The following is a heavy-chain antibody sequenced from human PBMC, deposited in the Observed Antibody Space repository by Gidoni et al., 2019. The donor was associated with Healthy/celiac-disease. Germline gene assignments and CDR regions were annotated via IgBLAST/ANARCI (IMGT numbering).Heavy chain of an antibody. V-gene: IGHV3-48*01. D-gene: IGHD3-10*01. CDR2: IIGTGTST. Sequence: QLVESGGALVQPGASLRLSCAGSSFTFSPDAMIWVRQSPGKGLEWISYIIGTGTSTFYSDSVRGRFTVSRDNTKNSVYLQMDSLTVDDTATYYCARYRGAFDIWGRGTVVTVSS. CDR1: SFTFSPDA. CDR3: ARYRGAFDI. J-gene: IGHJ3*02.